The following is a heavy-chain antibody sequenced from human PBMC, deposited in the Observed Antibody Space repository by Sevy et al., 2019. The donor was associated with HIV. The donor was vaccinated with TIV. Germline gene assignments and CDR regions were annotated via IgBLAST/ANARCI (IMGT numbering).Heavy chain of an antibody. D-gene: IGHD3-3*01. V-gene: IGHV3-21*01. CDR3: AMGELRFLEWLLSGAFDI. CDR2: ISSSSSYI. Sequence: GGSLRLSCAASGFTFSSYSMNWVRQAPGKGLEWVSSISSSSSYIYYADSVKGRFTIPRDNAKNSLYLQMNSLRAEDTAVYYCAMGELRFLEWLLSGAFDIWGQGTMVTVSS. CDR1: GFTFSSYS. J-gene: IGHJ3*02.